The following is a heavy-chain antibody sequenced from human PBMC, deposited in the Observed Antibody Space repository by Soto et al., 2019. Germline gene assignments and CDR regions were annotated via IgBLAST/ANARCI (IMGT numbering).Heavy chain of an antibody. CDR2: ISSPSTST. J-gene: IGHJ6*02. Sequence: EVQLVESGGGLVPPGGSLRLSCAGSGFAFSSYTMTWVRQAPGKGLEWISYISSPSTSTFYADSVKGRFTTSRDNAKDSQYLQMNNLKADDTAVYYCARVGAMVTLLYYYNAMDVWGQGTTVIVSS. D-gene: IGHD5-18*01. CDR3: ARVGAMVTLLYYYNAMDV. V-gene: IGHV3-48*01. CDR1: GFAFSSYT.